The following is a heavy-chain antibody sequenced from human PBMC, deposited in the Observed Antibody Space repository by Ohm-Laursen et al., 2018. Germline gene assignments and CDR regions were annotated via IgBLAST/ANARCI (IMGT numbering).Heavy chain of an antibody. CDR1: GFTVSSNY. CDR3: ARDFSSSSLDF. Sequence: SLRLSCAASGFTVSSNYMSWVRQAPGKGLEWVSSIISSGTYTSYADSVKGRFTISRDNAKNSLFLQMSSLRAEDTAVYYCARDFSSSSLDFWGLGTLVTVSS. D-gene: IGHD6-6*01. J-gene: IGHJ4*02. CDR2: IISSGTYT. V-gene: IGHV3-21*06.